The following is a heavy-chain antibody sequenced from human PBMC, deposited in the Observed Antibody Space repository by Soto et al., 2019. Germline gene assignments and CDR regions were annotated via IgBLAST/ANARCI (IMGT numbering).Heavy chain of an antibody. CDR2: ISTYNGNT. Sequence: QVQLVQSGAEVKKPGASVKVSCKASGYTFTSYGISWVRQAPGQGLEWMGWISTYNGNTNYAQKLQGRVNMTTDTSTSTAYMELRSLGSDDTAVYYCAREDIVVVPAAIGYWFDPWGQGTMVTVSS. J-gene: IGHJ5*02. CDR1: GYTFTSYG. V-gene: IGHV1-18*01. D-gene: IGHD2-2*01. CDR3: AREDIVVVPAAIGYWFDP.